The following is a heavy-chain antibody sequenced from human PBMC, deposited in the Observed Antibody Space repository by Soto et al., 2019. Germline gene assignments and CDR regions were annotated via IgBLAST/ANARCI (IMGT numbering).Heavy chain of an antibody. V-gene: IGHV1-18*04. J-gene: IGHJ5*02. CDR2: ISAYNGNT. CDR1: GYTFTSYG. Sequence: QVQLVQSGAEVKKPGASVKVSCKASGYTFTSYGISWVRQAPGQGLEWMGWISAYNGNTNYAQKLQGRVTMTTDTSKSTAYMELRSLRSDDTAVYYCARDRRCSSTSCYTFGNWFDPWGQGTLVTVSS. D-gene: IGHD2-2*02. CDR3: ARDRRCSSTSCYTFGNWFDP.